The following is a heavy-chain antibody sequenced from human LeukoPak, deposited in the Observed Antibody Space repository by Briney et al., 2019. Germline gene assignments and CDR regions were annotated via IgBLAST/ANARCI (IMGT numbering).Heavy chain of an antibody. Sequence: GGSLRLSCAASGFTFSSYAMSWVRQAPGKGLEWVSGISGSGGGTYVADSVKGRFTISRDSSKNTLYLQMNSLRAEDTAVCYCAKPTGYSPRYYGMDVWGQGTTVTVSS. CDR3: AKPTGYSPRYYGMDV. D-gene: IGHD5-18*01. J-gene: IGHJ6*02. CDR1: GFTFSSYA. V-gene: IGHV3-23*01. CDR2: ISGSGGGT.